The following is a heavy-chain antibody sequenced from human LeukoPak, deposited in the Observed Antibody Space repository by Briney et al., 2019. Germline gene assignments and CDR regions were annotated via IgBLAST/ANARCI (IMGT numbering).Heavy chain of an antibody. CDR2: ISGGGYTT. Sequence: GGSLRLSCAASRFTFSSYSMSWVRQAPGKGLEWVSTISGGGYTTYYADSVRGRFTISRDNSKNTLFLQMNSLRPEDTAVYYCAKDPHPSYCPRECYGGWGQGTLVTASS. V-gene: IGHV3-23*01. CDR1: RFTFSSYS. CDR3: AKDPHPSYCPRECYGG. D-gene: IGHD4/OR15-4a*01. J-gene: IGHJ4*02.